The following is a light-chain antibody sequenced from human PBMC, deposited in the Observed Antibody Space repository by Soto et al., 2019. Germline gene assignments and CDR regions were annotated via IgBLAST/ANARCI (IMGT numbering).Light chain of an antibody. Sequence: DIQLTQSPSFLSASVGNRVTITCRASRGISSYLAWYQQKPGTAPKLLIFSASTLQSGVPSRFSGSGSGTEFTLIISRLQPEDFATSYCQQLNRYPWTFGQGTKV. V-gene: IGKV1-9*01. CDR1: RGISSY. CDR3: QQLNRYPWT. CDR2: SAS. J-gene: IGKJ1*01.